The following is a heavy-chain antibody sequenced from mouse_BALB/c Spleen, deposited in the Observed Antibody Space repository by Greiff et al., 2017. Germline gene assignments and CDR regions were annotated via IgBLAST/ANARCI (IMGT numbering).Heavy chain of an antibody. CDR3: AREESSSYDY. V-gene: IGHV3-6*02. D-gene: IGHD1-1*01. CDR1: GYSITSGYY. Sequence: EVQLVESGPGLVKPSQSLSLTCSVTGYSITSGYYWNWIRQFPGNKLEWMGYISYDGSNNYNPSLKNRISITRDTSKNQFFLKLNSVTTEDTATYYCAREESSSYDYWGQGTTLTVSS. CDR2: ISYDGSN. J-gene: IGHJ2*01.